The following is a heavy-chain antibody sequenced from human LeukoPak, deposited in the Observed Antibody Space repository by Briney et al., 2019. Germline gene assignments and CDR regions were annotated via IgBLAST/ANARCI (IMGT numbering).Heavy chain of an antibody. CDR1: GFTFSSYW. J-gene: IGHJ6*03. CDR2: IKQDGSEK. Sequence: GGSLRLSCAASGFTFSSYWMSWVRQAPGKGLEWVANIKQDGSEKYYVDSVKGRFTISRDNSKNTLYLQMNSLRVEDTALYYCAKVGGTAKRYYYYMDVWGKGTTVTVSS. CDR3: AKVGGTAKRYYYYMDV. D-gene: IGHD3-16*01. V-gene: IGHV3-7*01.